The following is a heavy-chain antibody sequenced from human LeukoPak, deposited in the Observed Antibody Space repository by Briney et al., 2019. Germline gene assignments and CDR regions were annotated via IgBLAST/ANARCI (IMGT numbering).Heavy chain of an antibody. Sequence: GASVKVSCKASGYTFTSYHMHWVRQAPGQGLEWMGIINPSGGSTSYAQKFQGRVTMTRDTSTSTVYMELSSLRSEDTAVYYCARDYLRGYDILTGAASWFDPWGQGTLVTVSS. D-gene: IGHD3-9*01. CDR3: ARDYLRGYDILTGAASWFDP. CDR2: INPSGGST. J-gene: IGHJ5*02. CDR1: GYTFTSYH. V-gene: IGHV1-46*01.